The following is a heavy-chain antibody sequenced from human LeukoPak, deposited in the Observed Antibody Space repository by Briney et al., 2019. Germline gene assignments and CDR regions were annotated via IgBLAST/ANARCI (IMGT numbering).Heavy chain of an antibody. CDR3: ARGNAGQLLYFKYNWFDP. CDR2: IYHSGST. Sequence: SETLSLTCTVSGGSISSYYWSWIRQPPGKGLEWIGYIYHSGSTYYNPSLKSRVTISVDRSKNQFSLKLSSVTAADTAVYYCARGNAGQLLYFKYNWFDPWGQGTLVTVSS. D-gene: IGHD2-2*02. CDR1: GGSISSYY. J-gene: IGHJ5*02. V-gene: IGHV4-59*12.